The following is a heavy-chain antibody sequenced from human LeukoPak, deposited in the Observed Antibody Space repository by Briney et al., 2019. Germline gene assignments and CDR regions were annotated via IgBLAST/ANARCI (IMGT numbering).Heavy chain of an antibody. Sequence: SETLPLTCTVSGGSISSYYWSWIRQPPGKGLEWIGYIYYSGSTNYNPSLKSRVTISVDTSKNQFSLKLSSVTAADTAVYYCARSPYYYDSSGYYYFWFDPWGQGTLVTVSS. J-gene: IGHJ5*02. CDR3: ARSPYYYDSSGYYYFWFDP. CDR2: IYYSGST. D-gene: IGHD3-22*01. V-gene: IGHV4-59*01. CDR1: GGSISSYY.